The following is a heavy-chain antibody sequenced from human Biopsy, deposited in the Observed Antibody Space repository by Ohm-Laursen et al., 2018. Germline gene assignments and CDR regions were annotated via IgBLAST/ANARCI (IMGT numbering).Heavy chain of an antibody. CDR1: VGSFSGYY. CDR3: ARDLPSSYYYAMDV. CDR2: TYKGGNT. Sequence: TLSLTCAVYVGSFSGYYWSWIRQPAGKGLEWIGHTYKGGNTNHNPSLKSRVSMSVDTSKNQLSLTLRSVTAADTAVYYCARDLPSSYYYAMDVWGQGTTVTVSS. J-gene: IGHJ6*02. V-gene: IGHV4-4*07.